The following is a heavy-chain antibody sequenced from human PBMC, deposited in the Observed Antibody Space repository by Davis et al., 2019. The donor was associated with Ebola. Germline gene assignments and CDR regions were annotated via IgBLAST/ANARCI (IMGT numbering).Heavy chain of an antibody. D-gene: IGHD2-2*01. CDR3: TRPTRYCSSTSCPPAGGFDP. V-gene: IGHV3-73*01. CDR1: GFTFSGSA. J-gene: IGHJ5*02. CDR2: IRSKANSYAT. Sequence: PGGSLRLSCAASGFTFSGSAMHWVRQASGKGLEWVGRIRSKANSYATAYAASVKGRFTISRDDSKNTAYLQMNSLKTEDTAVYYCTRPTRYCSSTSCPPAGGFDPWGQGTLVTVSS.